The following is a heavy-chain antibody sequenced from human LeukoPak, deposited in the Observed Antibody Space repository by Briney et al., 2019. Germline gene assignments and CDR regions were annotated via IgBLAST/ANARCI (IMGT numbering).Heavy chain of an antibody. J-gene: IGHJ4*02. D-gene: IGHD6-19*01. CDR2: MYISGST. CDR3: ARVATPDVSSPLDF. Sequence: RSSETLSLTCSVSGGSISGYFWSWIRQPPGKELEWIGHMYISGSTNYNPSLKSRVTMSLDTSKSQFSLRLTSVTAADTAVYFCARVATPDVSSPLDFWGQGILVTVSS. CDR1: GGSISGYF. V-gene: IGHV4-4*09.